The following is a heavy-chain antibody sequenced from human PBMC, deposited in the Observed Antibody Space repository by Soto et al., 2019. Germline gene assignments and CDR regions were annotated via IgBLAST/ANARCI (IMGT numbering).Heavy chain of an antibody. J-gene: IGHJ4*02. CDR2: ISYDGSNK. Sequence: GGSRRLSCAASGFTFSSYGMHWVRQAPGKGLEWVAVISYDGSNKYYADSVKGRFTISRDNSKNTLYLQMNSLRAEDTAVYYCAKERGVGDHESKRYYFDYWGQGNLVTVSS. CDR1: GFTFSSYG. D-gene: IGHD2-21*02. CDR3: AKERGVGDHESKRYYFDY. V-gene: IGHV3-30*18.